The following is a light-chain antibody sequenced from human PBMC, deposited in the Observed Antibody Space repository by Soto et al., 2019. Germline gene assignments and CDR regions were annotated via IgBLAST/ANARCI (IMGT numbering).Light chain of an antibody. CDR1: QGISSY. V-gene: IGKV1-9*01. CDR2: AAS. CDR3: QQYDNLSWT. Sequence: IQLTQSPSSLSASVGDRVTITCRASQGISSYLAWYQQKPGKAPKLLIYAASTLQSGVPSRFSGSGSGTEFTLTISGLEAEDFAVYYCQQYDNLSWTFGQGTKVDI. J-gene: IGKJ1*01.